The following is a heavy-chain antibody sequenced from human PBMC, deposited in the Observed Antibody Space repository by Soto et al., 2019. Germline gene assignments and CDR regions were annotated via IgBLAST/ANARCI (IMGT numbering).Heavy chain of an antibody. J-gene: IGHJ4*02. CDR2: IIPRLGTV. Sequence: QVQLVQSGAEVKEPGSSVKVSCKASGGTLSTHTISWVRQAPGQGLEWMGRIIPRLGTVNYAQKFQGRVTILADKSPVTAYLELSSLRDEDTAVYYCERAGGRSVAYSFDCDCWGQGTLVTVSS. V-gene: IGHV1-69*08. CDR3: ERAGGRSVAYSFDCDC. CDR1: GGTLSTHT. D-gene: IGHD2-15*01.